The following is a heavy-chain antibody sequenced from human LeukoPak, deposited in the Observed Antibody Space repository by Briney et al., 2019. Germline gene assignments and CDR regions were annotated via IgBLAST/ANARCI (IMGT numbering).Heavy chain of an antibody. D-gene: IGHD2-21*02. CDR2: INGDGTSA. J-gene: IGHJ6*03. V-gene: IGHV3-74*01. CDR1: GFTLRNYW. Sequence: GGSLRLSCAASGFTLRNYWMHWVRQTPGKGLLWVSRINGDGTSATYAGSVKGRFTISRDNAKITLYLQMNSLRAEDTAVYYCARVAYCGGDCYSLDYYYMDVWGKGTTVTVSS. CDR3: ARVAYCGGDCYSLDYYYMDV.